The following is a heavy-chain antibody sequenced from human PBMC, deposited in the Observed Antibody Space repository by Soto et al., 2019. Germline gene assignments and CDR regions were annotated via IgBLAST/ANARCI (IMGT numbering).Heavy chain of an antibody. D-gene: IGHD3-22*01. Sequence: TETLSLTCTVSGGSISTGAYYWRWIRQHLGKGLEWIGNIYYSGSAYDNTSLKSRVTIFVDTLKSQFSLRLSSVTAADTALYYCARLLYDRSGYYYFDYWGQGIQVTVSS. CDR1: GGSISTGAYY. J-gene: IGHJ4*02. V-gene: IGHV4-39*01. CDR3: ARLLYDRSGYYYFDY. CDR2: IYYSGSA.